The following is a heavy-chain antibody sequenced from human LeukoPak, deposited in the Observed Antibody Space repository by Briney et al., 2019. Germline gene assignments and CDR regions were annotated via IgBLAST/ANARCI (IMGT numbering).Heavy chain of an antibody. Sequence: PGGSLRLSCAASGFTFSSYGMHWVRQAPGKGLEWVAFIRYDGSNKYYADSVKGRFTISRDNSKNTLYLQMNSPRAGDTAVYYCAKAPSPYDSSGYYYNNWFDPWGQGTLVTVSS. J-gene: IGHJ5*02. CDR2: IRYDGSNK. CDR3: AKAPSPYDSSGYYYNNWFDP. D-gene: IGHD3-22*01. CDR1: GFTFSSYG. V-gene: IGHV3-30*02.